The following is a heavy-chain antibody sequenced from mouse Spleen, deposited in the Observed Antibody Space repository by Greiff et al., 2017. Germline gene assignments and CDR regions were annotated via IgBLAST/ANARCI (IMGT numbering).Heavy chain of an antibody. CDR1: GFTFSSYT. Sequence: DVKLVESGGGLVKPGGSLKLSCAASGFTFSSYTMSWVRQTPAKRLEWVATISSGGGNTYYPDSVNGRFTISRDNARNTLYLQMSSLRSEDTAMYYCARHHYYDGSYGFAYWGQGTLVTVSA. V-gene: IGHV5-9*04. D-gene: IGHD1-1*01. CDR3: ARHHYYDGSYGFAY. CDR2: ISSGGGNT. J-gene: IGHJ3*01.